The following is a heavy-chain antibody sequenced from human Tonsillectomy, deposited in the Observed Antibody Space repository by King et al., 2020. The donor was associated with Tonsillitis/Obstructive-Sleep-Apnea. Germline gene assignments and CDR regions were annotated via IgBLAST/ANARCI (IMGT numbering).Heavy chain of an antibody. CDR2: TYYRSKWAN. CDR1: GDSVSSNSAA. CDR3: ARDIYCSGGSCYKGNWFDP. V-gene: IGHV6-1*01. D-gene: IGHD2-15*01. J-gene: IGHJ5*02. Sequence: VQLQQSGPGLVKPSQTLSLTCSISGDSVSSNSAAWNWIRQSPSRGLEWLGRTYYRSKWANDYAVSVKSRITINPDTSKTQFSLQLNSVTPEATAVYYCARDIYCSGGSCYKGNWFDPWGQGTLVTVSS.